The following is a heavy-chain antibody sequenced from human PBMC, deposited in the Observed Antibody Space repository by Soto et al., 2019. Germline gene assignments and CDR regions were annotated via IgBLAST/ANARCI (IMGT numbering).Heavy chain of an antibody. J-gene: IGHJ4*02. CDR1: GGSISSGGFY. CDR3: ARMIRWQGCFDY. CDR2: IHYSGST. D-gene: IGHD4-17*01. Sequence: QVQLQESGPGLVKPSQTLSLTCTVSGGSISSGGFYWSWIRQHPGKGLEWIGYIHYSGSTYYNPSLNSRVTISVDTSKNQFSLRLSSVTAADTAVFYCARMIRWQGCFDYWGQGTLVTVSS. V-gene: IGHV4-31*03.